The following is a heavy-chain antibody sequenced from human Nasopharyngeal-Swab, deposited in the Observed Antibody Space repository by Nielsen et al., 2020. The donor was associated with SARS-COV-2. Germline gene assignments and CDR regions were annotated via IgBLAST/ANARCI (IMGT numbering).Heavy chain of an antibody. CDR3: ALWSQNHFDY. V-gene: IGHV3-23*01. CDR2: ISSSGDT. D-gene: IGHD2-8*02. CDR1: AFTLVYYS. J-gene: IGHJ4*02. Sequence: GGSLRLSCDVSAFTLVYYSMNWVRQAPGKGPEWVATISSSGDTHYSDSAKGRFSISTDKSKIAFYLQMTSLRAEGTALYYCALWSQNHFDYWGRGTQVTVSS.